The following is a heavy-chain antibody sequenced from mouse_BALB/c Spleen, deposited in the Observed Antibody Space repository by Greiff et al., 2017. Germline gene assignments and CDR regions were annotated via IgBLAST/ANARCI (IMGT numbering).Heavy chain of an antibody. CDR3: ASYYYGSFDY. V-gene: IGHV3-2*02. D-gene: IGHD1-1*01. Sequence: VQLKESGPGLVKPSQSLSLTCTVTGYSITSDYAWNWIRQFPGNKLEWMGYISYSGSTSYNPSLKSRISITRDTSKNQFFLQLNSVTTEDTATYYCASYYYGSFDYWGQGTTLTVSS. CDR2: ISYSGST. J-gene: IGHJ2*01. CDR1: GYSITSDYA.